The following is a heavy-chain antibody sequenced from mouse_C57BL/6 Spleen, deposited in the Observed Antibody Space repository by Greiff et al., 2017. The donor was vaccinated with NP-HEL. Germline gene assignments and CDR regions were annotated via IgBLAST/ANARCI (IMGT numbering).Heavy chain of an antibody. D-gene: IGHD1-1*01. V-gene: IGHV3-6*01. J-gene: IGHJ2*01. CDR2: ISYDGSN. Sequence: DVQLQESGPGLVKPSQSLSLTCSVTGYSITSGYYWNWIRQFPGNKLEWMGYISYDGSNNYNPSLKNRISITRDTSKNQFFLKLNSVTTEDTATYYCARAPYYGSSYFDYWGQGTTLTVSS. CDR1: GYSITSGYY. CDR3: ARAPYYGSSYFDY.